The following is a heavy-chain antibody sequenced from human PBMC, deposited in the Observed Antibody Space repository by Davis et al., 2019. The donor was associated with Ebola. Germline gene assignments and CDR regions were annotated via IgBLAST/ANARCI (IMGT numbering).Heavy chain of an antibody. Sequence: GESLKISCAASGFTFSSYAMSWVRQAPGKGLEWVSAISGSGGSTYYADSVKGRFTISRDNSKNTLYLQMNSLRAEDTAVYYCANYPHIGVFYCSSTSCSSGGFDYWGQGTLVTVSS. J-gene: IGHJ4*02. CDR1: GFTFSSYA. D-gene: IGHD2-2*01. V-gene: IGHV3-23*01. CDR2: ISGSGGST. CDR3: ANYPHIGVFYCSSTSCSSGGFDY.